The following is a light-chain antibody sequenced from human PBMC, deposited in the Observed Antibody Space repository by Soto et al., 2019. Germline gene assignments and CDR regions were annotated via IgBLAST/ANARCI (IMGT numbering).Light chain of an antibody. V-gene: IGLV3-21*04. CDR3: QVWDITTDHYV. CDR1: NIGSKR. Sequence: SYELTQPPSVSVAPEKTAWITCGGNNIGSKRVHWYRQKPGQAPVLVIYYDSDRPSGIPERFSGSNSGNTATLTISRVEAGHEADYYCQVWDITTDHYVFGTGTKVTVL. CDR2: YDS. J-gene: IGLJ1*01.